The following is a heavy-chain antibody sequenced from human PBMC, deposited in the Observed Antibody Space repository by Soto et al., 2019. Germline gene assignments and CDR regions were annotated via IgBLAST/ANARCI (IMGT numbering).Heavy chain of an antibody. J-gene: IGHJ4*02. CDR1: GGSISSGGYS. CDR2: MYNSGNT. CDR3: ARVQDY. Sequence: SETLSLTCAVSGGSISSGGYSWSWIRQPPGKGLEWIGYMYNSGNTYYNPSLKSRVTISIDSSKNQFSLKLSSLSAADTARYYCARVQDYWGQGILVTVSS. D-gene: IGHD1-1*01. V-gene: IGHV4-30-2*01.